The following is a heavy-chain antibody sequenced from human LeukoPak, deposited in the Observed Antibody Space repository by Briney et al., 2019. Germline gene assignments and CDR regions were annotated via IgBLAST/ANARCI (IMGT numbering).Heavy chain of an antibody. CDR3: TRDIVSGSGSLVY. Sequence: GGSLRLSCAASRFSFSNYWMHWVRHAPGKGLVWVSRVKSDGSNPSYADSVKGRFTNSRDNAENMLYLQMNTLGAEDTAVYYCTRDIVSGSGSLVYWGQGTLVTVSS. J-gene: IGHJ4*02. CDR2: VKSDGSNP. CDR1: RFSFSNYW. V-gene: IGHV3-74*01. D-gene: IGHD3-10*01.